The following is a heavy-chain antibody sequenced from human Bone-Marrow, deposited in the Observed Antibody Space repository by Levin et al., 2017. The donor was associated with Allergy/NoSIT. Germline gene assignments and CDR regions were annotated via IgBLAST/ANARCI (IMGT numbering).Heavy chain of an antibody. J-gene: IGHJ3*02. Sequence: PSETLSLTCTVSDASISSYYWSWIRQPPGKGLEWIAFIYNTASINYNPSLKSRAAISLDTSKSQFSLKLSSVSAADTAVYYCARDRGRDGGFDIWGQGTMVTVSS. V-gene: IGHV4-59*01. D-gene: IGHD3-10*01. CDR3: ARDRGRDGGFDI. CDR1: DASISSYY. CDR2: IYNTASI.